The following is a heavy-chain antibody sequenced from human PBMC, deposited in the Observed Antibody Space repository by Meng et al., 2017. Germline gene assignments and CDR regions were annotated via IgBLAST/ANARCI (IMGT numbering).Heavy chain of an antibody. V-gene: IGHV1-69*06. CDR3: AVTYYYDSSGYYYNFDY. CDR1: GGTFSSYA. J-gene: IGHJ4*02. CDR2: IIPIFGTA. D-gene: IGHD3-22*01. Sequence: QVQSVQSGAEVKKPASSVKVSCKASGGTFSSYAISWVRQAPGQGLEWMGGIIPIFGTANYAQKFQGRVTITADKSTSTAYMELSSLRPEDTAVYYCAVTYYYDSSGYYYNFDYWGQGTLVTVSS.